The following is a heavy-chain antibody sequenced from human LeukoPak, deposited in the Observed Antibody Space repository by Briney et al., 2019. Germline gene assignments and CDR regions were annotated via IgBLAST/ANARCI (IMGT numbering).Heavy chain of an antibody. CDR2: IYYSGGT. V-gene: IGHV4-59*01. Sequence: SETLSLTCTVSGGSISSYYWSWIRQPPGKGLEWIGYIYYSGGTNYNPSLKSRVTISVDTSKNQFSLKLSSVTAADTAVYYCARDHTTRGLDYWGQGTLVTVSS. D-gene: IGHD3-10*01. J-gene: IGHJ4*02. CDR1: GGSISSYY. CDR3: ARDHTTRGLDY.